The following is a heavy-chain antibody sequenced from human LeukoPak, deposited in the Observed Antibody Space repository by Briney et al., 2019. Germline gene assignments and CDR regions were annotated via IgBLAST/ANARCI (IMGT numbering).Heavy chain of an antibody. V-gene: IGHV3-23*01. Sequence: GGSLRLSCAASGFSFSSYAMSWVRQAPGEGLEWVSGMSGSGGSTYYVDSVKGRFTISRDSSKKSLYLQMNSLRVEDTAVYYCAEVGSSSGWYGGFDNWGQGTLVTVSS. CDR3: AEVGSSSGWYGGFDN. J-gene: IGHJ4*02. CDR1: GFSFSSYA. CDR2: MSGSGGST. D-gene: IGHD6-19*01.